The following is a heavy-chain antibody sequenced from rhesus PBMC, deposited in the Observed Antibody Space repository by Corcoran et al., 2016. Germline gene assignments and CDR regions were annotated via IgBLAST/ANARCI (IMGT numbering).Heavy chain of an antibody. D-gene: IGHD4-29*01. CDR1: GGSISGSY. V-gene: IGHV4-81*01. CDR3: ARDYPATLSPPA. J-gene: IGHJ4*01. Sequence: QVQLQESGPGLVKPSETLSLTCTVSGGSISGSYWRWIRQPPGKGLEWIGNIDGNSAGTNYNPSLKSRVTISKDTSKNQFSLKLSSVTAADTAVYYCARDYPATLSPPAWGQGVLVTVSS. CDR2: IDGNSAGT.